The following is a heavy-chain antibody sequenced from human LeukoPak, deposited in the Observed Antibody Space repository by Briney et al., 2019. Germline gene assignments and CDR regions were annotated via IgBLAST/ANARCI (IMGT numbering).Heavy chain of an antibody. CDR3: ARCPATGGAYNWFDP. CDR1: GYSISSGYY. CDR2: IYHSGST. J-gene: IGHJ5*02. V-gene: IGHV4-38-2*01. D-gene: IGHD3-10*01. Sequence: SETLSLTCAVSGYSISSGYYWGWIRQPPGKGLEWIGSIYHSGSTYYNPSLKSRVTISVDTSKNQFSLKLRSVTAADTAVYYCARCPATGGAYNWFDPWGQGTLVTVSS.